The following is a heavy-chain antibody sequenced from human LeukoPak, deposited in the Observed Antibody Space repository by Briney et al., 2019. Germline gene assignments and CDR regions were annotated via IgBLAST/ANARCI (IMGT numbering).Heavy chain of an antibody. CDR1: GFTFTTYY. CDR2: INQDGSEK. J-gene: IGHJ4*02. D-gene: IGHD1-26*01. CDR3: ARDDVGATIDY. Sequence: GGSLRLSCAASGFTFTTYYMSWVRQAPGKGLEWVANINQDGSEKYYLDSVKGRFTISRDNAKNSLYLQMNSLRAEDTAVYYCARDDVGATIDYWGQGTLVTVSS. V-gene: IGHV3-7*01.